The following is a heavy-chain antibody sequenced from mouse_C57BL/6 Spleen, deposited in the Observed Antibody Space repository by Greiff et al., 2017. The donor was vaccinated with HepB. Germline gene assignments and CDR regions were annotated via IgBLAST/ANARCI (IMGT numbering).Heavy chain of an antibody. Sequence: EVKLVESGGGLVKPGGSLKLSCAASGFTFSSYAMSWVRQTPEKRLEWVATISDGGSYTYYPDNVKGRFTISRDNAKNNLYLQMSHLKSEDTAMYYCARELGRRRYFDVWGTGTTVTVSS. CDR2: ISDGGSYT. V-gene: IGHV5-4*01. J-gene: IGHJ1*03. CDR1: GFTFSSYA. CDR3: ARELGRRRYFDV. D-gene: IGHD4-1*01.